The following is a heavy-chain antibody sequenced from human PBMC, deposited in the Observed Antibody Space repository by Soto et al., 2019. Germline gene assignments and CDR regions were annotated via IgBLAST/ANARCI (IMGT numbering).Heavy chain of an antibody. J-gene: IGHJ4*02. D-gene: IGHD2-21*02. CDR2: ISADNVNT. Sequence: QVQLVQSGAEVKKPGASVKVSCKASGYTFTSYGISWVRQAPGQGIECLGWISADNVNTNYAQKLQGRVTMTTDTSTSTAYMELRSLRSDDTAVYYCARGGYCGGDCYPTFFDYWCQGTLVTVSS. CDR3: ARGGYCGGDCYPTFFDY. V-gene: IGHV1-18*04. CDR1: GYTFTSYG.